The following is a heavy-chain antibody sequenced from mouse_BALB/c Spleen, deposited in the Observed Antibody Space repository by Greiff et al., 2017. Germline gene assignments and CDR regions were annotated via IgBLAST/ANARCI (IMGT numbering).Heavy chain of an antibody. CDR3: ARGRDAMDY. Sequence: VQLQESGPGLVAPSQSLSITCTVSGFPLTGYGVNWVRQPPGKGLEWLGMIWGDGSTDYNSALKSRLSISKDNSKSQVFLKMNSLQTDDTARYYCARGRDAMDYWGQGTSVTVSS. CDR1: GFPLTGYG. V-gene: IGHV2-6-7*01. J-gene: IGHJ4*01. CDR2: IWGDGST.